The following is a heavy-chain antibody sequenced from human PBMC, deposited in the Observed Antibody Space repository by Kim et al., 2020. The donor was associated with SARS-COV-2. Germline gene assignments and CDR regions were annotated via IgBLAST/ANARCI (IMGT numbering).Heavy chain of an antibody. D-gene: IGHD4-17*01. CDR2: IYYSGST. V-gene: IGHV4-39*07. J-gene: IGHJ4*02. CDR1: GGSISSSSYY. CDR3: ARSTVTTLVGSRPFDY. Sequence: SETLSLTCTVSGGSISSSSYYWGWIHQPPGKGLEWIGSIYYSGSTYYNPSLKSRVTISVDTSKNQFSLKLSSVTAAETAVYYCARSTVTTLVGSRPFDYWGQGTLVTVSS.